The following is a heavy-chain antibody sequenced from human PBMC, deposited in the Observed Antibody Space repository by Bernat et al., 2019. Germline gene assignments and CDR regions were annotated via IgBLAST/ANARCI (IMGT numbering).Heavy chain of an antibody. CDR3: VKCSGGSCYSGSDC. Sequence: EVQLLESGGGLVQPGGSLRLSCAASGFTFSSYAMSWVRQAPGKGLEWVSGISGSGGSTYYADSVKGRFTISRDNYKNTLYLQMNSLRAEDTAVYYCVKCSGGSCYSGSDCWGQGTLVTVSS. J-gene: IGHJ4*02. CDR2: ISGSGGST. D-gene: IGHD2-15*01. CDR1: GFTFSSYA. V-gene: IGHV3-23*01.